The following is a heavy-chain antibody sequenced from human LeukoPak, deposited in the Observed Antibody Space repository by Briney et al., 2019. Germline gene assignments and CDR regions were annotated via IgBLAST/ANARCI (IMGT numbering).Heavy chain of an antibody. CDR2: VKSRSAGETT. V-gene: IGHV3-15*01. D-gene: IGHD3-10*01. Sequence: GGSLRLSCAASGFSISNDWMSWVRQAPGKGLEWVARVKSRSAGETTGYAAPVKGRFTISRDDSKNTLYLQMNSLKTEDTAVYYCTLIQGWGSGSYYRDFWGQGTLVTVSS. CDR1: GFSISNDW. CDR3: TLIQGWGSGSYYRDF. J-gene: IGHJ4*02.